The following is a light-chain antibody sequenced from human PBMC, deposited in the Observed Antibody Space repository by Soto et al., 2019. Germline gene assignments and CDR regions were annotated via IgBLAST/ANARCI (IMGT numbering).Light chain of an antibody. CDR2: DAS. Sequence: EIVLTQSPATLSLSPGERATLSCRASQSVSSSLAWYLQKPGQAPRLLIYDASNRATGIPARFSGSGSGTDFTLTISSLEPEDFAVYYCQLRSNWLYTFGQGTKLEIK. J-gene: IGKJ2*01. CDR3: QLRSNWLYT. CDR1: QSVSSS. V-gene: IGKV3-11*01.